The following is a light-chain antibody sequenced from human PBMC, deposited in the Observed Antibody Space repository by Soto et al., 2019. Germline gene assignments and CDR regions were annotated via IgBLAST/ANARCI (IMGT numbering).Light chain of an antibody. V-gene: IGKV3-20*01. CDR3: QQYGFSPRT. CDR1: QSFTSNY. Sequence: DIVLTQSPGTLTLSPGERANLSCRPGQSFTSNYLAWYQQKPGQAPRLLINGASSRATGIPDRFSGSGSGTDFTLTISRLEPEDFAVYYCQQYGFSPRTFGQGTKVDIK. J-gene: IGKJ1*01. CDR2: GAS.